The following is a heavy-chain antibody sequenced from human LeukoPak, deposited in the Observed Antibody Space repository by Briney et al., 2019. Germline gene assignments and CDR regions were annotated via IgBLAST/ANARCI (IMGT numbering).Heavy chain of an antibody. CDR3: ARRGLRWAFDY. V-gene: IGHV4-39*01. J-gene: IGHJ4*02. CDR1: GDSISSSNYY. Sequence: PSETLSLTCTVSGDSISSSNYYWGWIRQPPGKGLEWIGSIYYSGSTYYNPSLKSRVTISVDTSKNQFSLKTSSVTAADTAVYYCARRGLRWAFDYWGQGTLVTVSS. D-gene: IGHD4-23*01. CDR2: IYYSGST.